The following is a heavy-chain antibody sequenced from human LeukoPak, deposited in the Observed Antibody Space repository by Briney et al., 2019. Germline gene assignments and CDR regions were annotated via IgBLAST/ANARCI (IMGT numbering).Heavy chain of an antibody. D-gene: IGHD1-26*01. J-gene: IGHJ4*02. Sequence: GASVKVSCKASGYTFTSYDINWVRQATGQGLEWMGWMNPNSGNTGYAQKFQGRVTMTRNTSISTAYMELSSLRSEDTAVYYCASVVGATRTGYFDYWGQGTLVTVSS. CDR3: ASVVGATRTGYFDY. V-gene: IGHV1-8*01. CDR2: MNPNSGNT. CDR1: GYTFTSYD.